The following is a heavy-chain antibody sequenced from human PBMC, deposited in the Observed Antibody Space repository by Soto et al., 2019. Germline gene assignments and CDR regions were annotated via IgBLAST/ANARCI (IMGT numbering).Heavy chain of an antibody. CDR1: GFTVSSYG. CDR3: TGEVASGY. Sequence: QVQLVESGGGVVQPGRSLRLSCAVSGFTVSSYGMHWVRQAPGKGLEWVAVISRDGGTKYYADSVKGRFTISRDNSRNTLFLEMNSLRGDEMAVYYCTGEVASGYWGQGPLVTVSS. V-gene: IGHV3-30*03. D-gene: IGHD2-8*02. J-gene: IGHJ4*02. CDR2: ISRDGGTK.